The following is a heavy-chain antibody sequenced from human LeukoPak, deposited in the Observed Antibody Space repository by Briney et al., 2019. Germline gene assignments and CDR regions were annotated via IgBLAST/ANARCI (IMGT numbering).Heavy chain of an antibody. CDR1: GFSLSTSGVG. V-gene: IGHV2-5*01. J-gene: IGHJ3*02. CDR3: AHRPRLISVGNFFDI. D-gene: IGHD5/OR15-5a*01. Sequence: SGPTLVKPTQTLTLTCTFSGFSLSTSGVGVGWIRQPPGKALEWLALIYWNDDKRYSPSLKSRLTITKDTSKNQVVLTMTNMDPVDTATYYCAHRPRLISVGNFFDIWGQGTMVTVSS. CDR2: IYWNDDK.